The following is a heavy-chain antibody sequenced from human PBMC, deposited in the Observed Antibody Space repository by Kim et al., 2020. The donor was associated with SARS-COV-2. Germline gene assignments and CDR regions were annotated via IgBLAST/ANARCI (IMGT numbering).Heavy chain of an antibody. CDR1: GFTFGDYA. Sequence: GGSLRLSCTASGFTFGDYAMSWFRQAPGKGLEWVGFIRSKAYGGTTEYAASVKGRFTISRDDSKSIAYLQMNSLKTEDTAVYYCTRELWFGELSRIMGDAFDIWGQGTMVTVSS. J-gene: IGHJ3*02. CDR2: IRSKAYGGTT. CDR3: TRELWFGELSRIMGDAFDI. D-gene: IGHD3-10*01. V-gene: IGHV3-49*03.